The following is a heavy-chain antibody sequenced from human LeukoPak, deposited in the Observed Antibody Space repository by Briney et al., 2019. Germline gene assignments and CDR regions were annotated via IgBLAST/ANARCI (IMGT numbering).Heavy chain of an antibody. CDR2: IWSDGTNR. V-gene: IGHV3-33*01. D-gene: IGHD4-11*01. J-gene: IGHJ4*02. CDR3: VRDAQRGFDYSNSLQY. CDR1: GFIFNHYA. Sequence: PGTSLRLSCEASGFIFNHYALHWVRQAPLKGLEWVAVIWSDGTNRYYADSVKGRFSIFRDDSQKRVFLQVNSLRAEDTAVYYCVRDAQRGFDYSNSLQYWGQGALVTVSS.